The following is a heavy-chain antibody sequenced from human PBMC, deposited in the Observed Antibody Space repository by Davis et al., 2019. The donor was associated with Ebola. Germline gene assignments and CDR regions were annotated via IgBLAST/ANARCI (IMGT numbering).Heavy chain of an antibody. V-gene: IGHV3-23*01. D-gene: IGHD3-3*02. CDR2: ISGSGADT. CDR1: GFTFSTYA. J-gene: IGHJ4*02. CDR3: AKLAGWVDY. Sequence: PGGSLRLSCAASGFTFSTYAMSWVRQAPGKGLERVSTISGSGADTSYTDSVKGRFSISRDNSKNIVYLQMNSLRAEDTAIYYCAKLAGWVDYWGQGVLVTVSS.